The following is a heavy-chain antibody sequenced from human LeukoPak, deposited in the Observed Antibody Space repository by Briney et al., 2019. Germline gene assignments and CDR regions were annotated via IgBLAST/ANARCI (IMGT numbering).Heavy chain of an antibody. V-gene: IGHV3-30*02. J-gene: IGHJ4*02. CDR3: AKDQTPYY. Sequence: PGGSLRLSCAASGFTFSSFGMHWVRQPPGKGLEWVAFIRYDGSDTYYADSVKGRFTISRDNSKNTLYLQMNSLRAEDTAVYFCAKDQTPYYWGQGTLVTVSS. CDR1: GFTFSSFG. CDR2: IRYDGSDT.